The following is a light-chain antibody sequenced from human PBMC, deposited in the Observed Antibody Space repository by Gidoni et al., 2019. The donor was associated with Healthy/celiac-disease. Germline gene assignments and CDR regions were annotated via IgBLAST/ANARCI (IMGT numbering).Light chain of an antibody. CDR3: QQYGSSPLWT. Sequence: IVFPPSPGTLSLAPGERAPLSCRASQSVSSSYLAWYQQKPGQAPRPLISGASSRATGIPNRFGGSGSGTDFTLTISRLEPEDFAVYYCQQYGSSPLWTFGQGTKVEIK. CDR2: GAS. V-gene: IGKV3-20*01. CDR1: QSVSSSY. J-gene: IGKJ1*01.